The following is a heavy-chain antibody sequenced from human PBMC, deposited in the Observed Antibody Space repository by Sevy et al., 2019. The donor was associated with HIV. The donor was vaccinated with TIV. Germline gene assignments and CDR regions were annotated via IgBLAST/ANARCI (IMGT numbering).Heavy chain of an antibody. CDR2: ISAYNGNT. Sequence: ASVKVSYKASGYTFTSYGVSWVRQAPGQGLEWMGWISAYNGNTNYAQKLQGRVTMTTDTSTSTAYMELRSLRSDDTAVYYCARELEYSSPYYFDYWGQGTLVTVSS. CDR1: GYTFTSYG. CDR3: ARELEYSSPYYFDY. V-gene: IGHV1-18*01. J-gene: IGHJ4*02. D-gene: IGHD6-6*01.